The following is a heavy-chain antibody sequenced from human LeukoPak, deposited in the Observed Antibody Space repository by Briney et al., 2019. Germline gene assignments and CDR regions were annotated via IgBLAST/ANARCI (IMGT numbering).Heavy chain of an antibody. J-gene: IGHJ4*02. V-gene: IGHV1-2*02. Sequence: GASVKVSCKASGYTFTGYYMHWVRQAPGQGLEWMGWINPNSGGTNYAQKFQGRVTMTRDTSISTAYMELSRLRSDDTAVYYCARGKYYYDSSGYWDYWGQGTLVTVSS. CDR3: ARGKYYYDSSGYWDY. CDR1: GYTFTGYY. CDR2: INPNSGGT. D-gene: IGHD3-22*01.